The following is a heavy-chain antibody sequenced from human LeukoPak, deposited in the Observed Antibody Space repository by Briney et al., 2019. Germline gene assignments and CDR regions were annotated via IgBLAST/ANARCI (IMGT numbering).Heavy chain of an antibody. CDR3: ARDLIDKVYYYYGMDV. V-gene: IGHV3-66*01. CDR2: IYSGGST. Sequence: GGSLRLSCAASGFTVSSNYMSWARQAPGKGLEWVSVIYSGGSTYYADSVKGRFTISRDNSKNTLYLQMNSLRAEDTAVYYCARDLIDKVYYYYGMDVWGQGTTVTVSS. D-gene: IGHD2/OR15-2a*01. CDR1: GFTVSSNY. J-gene: IGHJ6*02.